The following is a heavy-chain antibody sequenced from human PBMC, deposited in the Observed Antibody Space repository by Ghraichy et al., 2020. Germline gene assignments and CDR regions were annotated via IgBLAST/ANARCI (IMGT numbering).Heavy chain of an antibody. CDR3: TRALSWNDDG. D-gene: IGHD1-1*01. J-gene: IGHJ4*02. Sequence: SETLSLTCAVSGASISSNYWWGWVRQPPGRGLEWIGEIFHSGDTNYNPSLKSRVTISIDKSKNQFSLKVTSVTAADTAVYYCTRALSWNDDGWGQGTLVTVSS. CDR1: GASISSNYW. CDR2: IFHSGDT. V-gene: IGHV4-4*02.